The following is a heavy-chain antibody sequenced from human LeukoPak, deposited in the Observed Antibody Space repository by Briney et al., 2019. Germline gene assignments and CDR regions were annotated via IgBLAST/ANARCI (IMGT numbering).Heavy chain of an antibody. CDR3: ARESPAYGSGSYYNPFDY. CDR1: GGSISSSGYY. Sequence: SETQSLTCTVSGGSISSSGYYWIWIRQPPGKGLEWIGYIYHSGSTYYNPSLKSRVTISVDRSKNQFSLKLSSVTAADTAVYYCARESPAYGSGSYYNPFDYWGQGTLVTVSS. D-gene: IGHD3-10*01. J-gene: IGHJ4*02. V-gene: IGHV4-30-2*01. CDR2: IYHSGST.